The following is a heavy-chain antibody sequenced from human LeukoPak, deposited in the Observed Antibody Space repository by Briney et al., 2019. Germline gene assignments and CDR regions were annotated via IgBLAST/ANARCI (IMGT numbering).Heavy chain of an antibody. Sequence: PGGSPRLSCAASGFTFSSYWMSWARQAPGKGLEWVANIKQDGSEKYYVNSVKGRFTISRDNAENSLYLQMNSLRAEDTAVYYCARENYGDFDYWGQGTLVTVSS. CDR3: ARENYGDFDY. V-gene: IGHV3-7*01. J-gene: IGHJ4*02. CDR1: GFTFSSYW. D-gene: IGHD4-17*01. CDR2: IKQDGSEK.